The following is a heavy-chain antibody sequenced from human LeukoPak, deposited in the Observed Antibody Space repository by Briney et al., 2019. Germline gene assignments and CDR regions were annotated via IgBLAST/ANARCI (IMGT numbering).Heavy chain of an antibody. Sequence: GGSLRLSCAASGFTFSSYWMHWVRKAPGKGLVWVSRINSDGSSTSYADSAKGRFTISRDNAKNTLYLQMNSLRAEDTAVYYCAREYYDILTGHFDYWGQGTLVTVSS. D-gene: IGHD3-9*01. CDR3: AREYYDILTGHFDY. V-gene: IGHV3-74*01. CDR2: INSDGSST. CDR1: GFTFSSYW. J-gene: IGHJ4*02.